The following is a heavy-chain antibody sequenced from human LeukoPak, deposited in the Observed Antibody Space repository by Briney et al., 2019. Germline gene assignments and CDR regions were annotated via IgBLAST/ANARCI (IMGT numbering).Heavy chain of an antibody. CDR1: GFTFSSYA. J-gene: IGHJ4*02. CDR3: ATCITIFGVVDY. CDR2: ISGSGGST. V-gene: IGHV3-23*01. D-gene: IGHD3-3*01. Sequence: GGSLRPSCAASGFTFSSYAMSWVRQAPGKGLEWASAISGSGGSTYYADSVKGRFTISRDNSKNTLYLQMNSLRAEDTAVYYCATCITIFGVVDYWGQGTLVTVSS.